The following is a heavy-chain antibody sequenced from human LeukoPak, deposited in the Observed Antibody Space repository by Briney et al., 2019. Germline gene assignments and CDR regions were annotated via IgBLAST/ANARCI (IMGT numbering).Heavy chain of an antibody. V-gene: IGHV4-34*01. J-gene: IGHJ6*03. Sequence: GSLRLSCAASGFTFTNHWMSWIRQAPGKGLEWIGEINPSGRISYNPSLKSRLTISVDASKNQFSLNLRSLTAADTAVYYCARGRQEVSMIVVVTTAVSYYLDVWGKGTTVTVS. CDR1: GFTFTNHW. D-gene: IGHD3-22*01. CDR3: ARGRQEVSMIVVVTTAVSYYLDV. CDR2: INPSGRI.